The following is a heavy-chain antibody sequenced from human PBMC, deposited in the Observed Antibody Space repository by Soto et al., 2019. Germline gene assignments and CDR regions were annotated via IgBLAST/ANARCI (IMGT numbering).Heavy chain of an antibody. V-gene: IGHV3-74*01. Sequence: EVQLVESGGGLVQPGGSLRLSCAVSGFTFSSFWMHWVRQAPGEGLVWVSRINTDGSSTSYADSVKGRFTISRDNTKNTLYLQMNSLRVEDTAMYYCAKRGVDTFGLSYWGHGPLVNVSA. CDR1: GFTFSSFW. CDR3: AKRGVDTFGLSY. D-gene: IGHD3-10*01. J-gene: IGHJ4*01. CDR2: INTDGSST.